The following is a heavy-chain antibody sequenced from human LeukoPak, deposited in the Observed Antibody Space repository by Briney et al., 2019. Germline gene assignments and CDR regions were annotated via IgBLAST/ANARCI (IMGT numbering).Heavy chain of an antibody. J-gene: IGHJ4*02. D-gene: IGHD6-6*01. CDR1: GGTFSIYA. V-gene: IGHV1-69*13. CDR3: ARAPPLYSSFYFDY. Sequence: ASVKVSCKASGGTFSIYAISWVRQAPGQGLEWMGGIIPIFGTANYAQKFQGRVTITADESTSTAYMELSSLRSEDTAVYYCARAPPLYSSFYFDYWGQGTLVTVSS. CDR2: IIPIFGTA.